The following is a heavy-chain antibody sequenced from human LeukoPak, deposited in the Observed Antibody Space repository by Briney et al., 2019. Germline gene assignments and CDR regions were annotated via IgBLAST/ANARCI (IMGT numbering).Heavy chain of an antibody. V-gene: IGHV3-23*01. CDR3: AKPYDSSGYYYNY. J-gene: IGHJ4*02. D-gene: IGHD3-22*01. Sequence: GGSLRLSCAASGFTFSSYSMNWVRQAPGKGLEWVSAISGSGGSTYYADSVKGRFTISRDNSKNTLYLQMNSLRAEDTAVYYCAKPYDSSGYYYNYWGQGTLVTVSS. CDR2: ISGSGGST. CDR1: GFTFSSYS.